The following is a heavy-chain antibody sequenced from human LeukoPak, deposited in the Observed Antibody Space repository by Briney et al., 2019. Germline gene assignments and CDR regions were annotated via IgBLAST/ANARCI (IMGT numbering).Heavy chain of an antibody. D-gene: IGHD3-3*01. J-gene: IGHJ5*02. V-gene: IGHV3-30*02. Sequence: GGSLRLSCAASGFTFSSYGMHWVRQAPGKGLEWVAFIRYDGSNKYYADSVKGRFTISRDNSKNALYLQMNSLRAEDTAVYYCARGSLEWLAHETLNWFDPWGQGTLVTVSS. CDR2: IRYDGSNK. CDR1: GFTFSSYG. CDR3: ARGSLEWLAHETLNWFDP.